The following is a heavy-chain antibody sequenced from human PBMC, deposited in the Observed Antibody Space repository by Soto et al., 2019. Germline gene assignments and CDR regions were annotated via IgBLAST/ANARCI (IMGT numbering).Heavy chain of an antibody. CDR3: AKTDPGGRCSGICSPDY. CDR1: GFTFSTYA. Sequence: QVHLVESGGGVVQPGQSLRLSCAASGFTFSTYAMHWLRQAPGKGLEWVAIISYDATNKFYADSVKGRFTISRDNSKNTLYLQMTGLRLGDTAVYYCAKTDPGGRCSGICSPDYWGQGTLVTVSS. V-gene: IGHV3-30*18. CDR2: ISYDATNK. D-gene: IGHD2-15*01. J-gene: IGHJ4*02.